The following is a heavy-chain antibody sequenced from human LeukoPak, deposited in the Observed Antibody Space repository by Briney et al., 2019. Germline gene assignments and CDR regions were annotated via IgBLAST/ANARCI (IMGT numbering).Heavy chain of an antibody. V-gene: IGHV1-24*01. CDR1: GYTLTELS. J-gene: IGHJ4*02. D-gene: IGHD3-16*02. Sequence: ASVKVSCKVSGYTLTELSMHWVRQAPGKGLEWMGGFDSEDGEAIYAQKFQGRVTMTEDTSTDTAYMELSSLRSDDPAVYYCATHKEITFGGIIVTHLYYFDYWGQGTLVTVSS. CDR2: FDSEDGEA. CDR3: ATHKEITFGGIIVTHLYYFDY.